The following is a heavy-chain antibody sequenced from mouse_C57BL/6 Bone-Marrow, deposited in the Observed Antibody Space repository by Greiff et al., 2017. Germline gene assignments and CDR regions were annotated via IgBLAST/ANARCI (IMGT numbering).Heavy chain of an antibody. CDR1: GFSLTSYG. V-gene: IGHV2-5*01. Sequence: VKLMESGPGLVQPSQSLSITCTVSGFSLTSYGVHWVRQSPGKGLEWLGVIWRGGSTDYNAAFMSRLSITKDNSKSQVFFKMNSLQADDTAIYYCAKTGGLRRGYYAMDYWGQGTSVTVSS. CDR3: AKTGGLRRGYYAMDY. J-gene: IGHJ4*01. CDR2: IWRGGST. D-gene: IGHD2-4*01.